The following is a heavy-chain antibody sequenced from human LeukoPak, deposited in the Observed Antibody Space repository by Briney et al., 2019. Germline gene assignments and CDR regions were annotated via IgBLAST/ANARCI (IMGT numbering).Heavy chain of an antibody. V-gene: IGHV3-30*04. Sequence: GGSLRLSCAASGFTFSSYAMHWVRQAPGKGLEWVAIISYDGSKKYYADSVKGRFTISRDNAKNTLYLQMNSLRAEDTAVYYCARDRDYYDSSGYNYWGQGSMVTVSS. CDR2: ISYDGSKK. CDR3: ARDRDYYDSSGYNY. CDR1: GFTFSSYA. J-gene: IGHJ4*02. D-gene: IGHD3-22*01.